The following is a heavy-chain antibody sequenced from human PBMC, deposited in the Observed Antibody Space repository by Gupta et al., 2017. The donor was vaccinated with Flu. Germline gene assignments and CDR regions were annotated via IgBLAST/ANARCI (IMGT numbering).Heavy chain of an antibody. V-gene: IGHV2-70*01. Sequence: LNTPGMCVNWIRQSPGKALEWLALIDWDDDKYYSTSLKTRLTISKDTSKNQVVLTMTNMDPVDAAAYYCARIGGGSCYSGGFDYWGQGTLVTVSS. CDR1: LNTPGMC. CDR3: ARIGGGSCYSGGFDY. CDR2: IDWDDDK. D-gene: IGHD2-15*01. J-gene: IGHJ4*02.